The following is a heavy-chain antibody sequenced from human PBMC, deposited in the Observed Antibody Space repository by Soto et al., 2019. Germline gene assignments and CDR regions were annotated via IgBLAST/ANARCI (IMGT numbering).Heavy chain of an antibody. D-gene: IGHD3-10*01. CDR2: IYYSGST. CDR1: GGSISSSSYY. CDR3: ARHVGREGAFEFDY. J-gene: IGHJ4*02. V-gene: IGHV4-61*05. Sequence: SETLSLTCTVSGGSISSSSYYWSWIRQPPGKGLEWIGYIYYSGSTNYNPSLKSRVTISVDTSKNQFSLKLSSVTAADTAVYYCARHVGREGAFEFDYWGQGTLVTVSS.